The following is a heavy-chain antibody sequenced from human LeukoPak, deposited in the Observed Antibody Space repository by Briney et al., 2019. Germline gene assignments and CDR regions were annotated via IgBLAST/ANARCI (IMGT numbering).Heavy chain of an antibody. CDR2: ISSSGSTI. V-gene: IGHV3-48*03. CDR1: GFTFSSYE. D-gene: IGHD3-9*01. CDR3: AREVNDILTGYNYSSYGMDV. Sequence: GGSLRLSCAASGFTFSSYEMNWVRQAPGKGLEWVSYISSSGSTIYYADSVKGRFTISRDNAKNSLYLQMNSLRAEDTAVYYCAREVNDILTGYNYSSYGMDVWGQGTTVTVSS. J-gene: IGHJ6*02.